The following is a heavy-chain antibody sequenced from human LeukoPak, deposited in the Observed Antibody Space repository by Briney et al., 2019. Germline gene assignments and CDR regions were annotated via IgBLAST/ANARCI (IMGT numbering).Heavy chain of an antibody. CDR3: VRGLYCSSTNCANY. D-gene: IGHD2-2*01. Sequence: GGSLRLSCAASGFTFSSYWMHWVRQVPGKGPVWVSRIDNDGSSTIYADSVKGRFTISRDNAKNTLYLQMNSLRAEDTAVYYCVRGLYCSSTNCANYWGQGTLVTVSS. CDR1: GFTFSSYW. V-gene: IGHV3-74*01. J-gene: IGHJ4*02. CDR2: IDNDGSST.